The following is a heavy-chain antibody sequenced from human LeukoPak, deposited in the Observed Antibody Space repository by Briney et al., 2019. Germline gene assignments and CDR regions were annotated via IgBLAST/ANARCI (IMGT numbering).Heavy chain of an antibody. D-gene: IGHD2-2*01. CDR1: GGSFSGYY. CDR3: ARGNIVVVPAAMTYEYYFDY. Sequence: SETLSLTCAVYGGSFSGYYWSWIRQPPGKGLEWIGEINHSGSTNYNPSLKSRVTISVDTSKNQFSLKLSSVTAADTAVYYCARGNIVVVPAAMTYEYYFDYWGQGTLVTVSS. V-gene: IGHV4-34*01. CDR2: INHSGST. J-gene: IGHJ4*02.